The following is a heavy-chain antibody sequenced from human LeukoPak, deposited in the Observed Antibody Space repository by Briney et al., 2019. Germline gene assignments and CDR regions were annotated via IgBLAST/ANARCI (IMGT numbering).Heavy chain of an antibody. J-gene: IGHJ4*02. V-gene: IGHV1-69*05. Sequence: GASVKVSCKASRATFSSYAISWVRQAPGQGLEWMGGIIPIFGTANYAQKFQGRVTITTDESTSTAYMELSSLRSEDTAVYYCARDRRYSSSSYYDYWGQGTLVTVSS. CDR3: ARDRRYSSSSYYDY. CDR1: RATFSSYA. D-gene: IGHD6-6*01. CDR2: IIPIFGTA.